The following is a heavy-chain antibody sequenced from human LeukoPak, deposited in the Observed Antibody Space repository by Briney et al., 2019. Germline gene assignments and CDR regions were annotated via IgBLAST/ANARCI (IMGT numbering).Heavy chain of an antibody. CDR1: GYSISSGYY. J-gene: IGHJ4*02. CDR3: ARVISGWYYFDY. V-gene: IGHV4-38-2*02. Sequence: PSETLSLTCTVSGYSISSGYYWGWIRQPPGKGLEWIGSMYYSGSTYYSPSLKSRVTISVDTSKNQFSLRLSSVTAADTASYYCARVISGWYYFDYWGQGTLVTVSS. CDR2: MYYSGST. D-gene: IGHD6-13*01.